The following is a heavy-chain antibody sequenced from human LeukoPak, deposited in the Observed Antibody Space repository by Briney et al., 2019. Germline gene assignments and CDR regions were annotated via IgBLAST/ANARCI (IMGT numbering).Heavy chain of an antibody. J-gene: IGHJ5*02. CDR1: GFTFSDYY. V-gene: IGHV3-11*01. Sequence: GASLRLSCAASGFTFSDYYMSWIRQAPGKGLEWVSYISSSGSTIYYADSVKGRFTISRDNAKNSLYLQMNSLRAEDTAVYYCARDLGLYYYGSGPPGFDPWGQGTLVTVSS. CDR3: ARDLGLYYYGSGPPGFDP. CDR2: ISSSGSTI. D-gene: IGHD3-10*01.